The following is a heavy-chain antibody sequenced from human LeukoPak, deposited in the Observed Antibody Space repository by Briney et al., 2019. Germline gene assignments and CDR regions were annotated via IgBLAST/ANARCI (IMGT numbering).Heavy chain of an antibody. D-gene: IGHD6-13*01. Sequence: QPGGSLRLSCEASGFTFSNDFMTWVRQAPGKGLEWVANMRVDGSDIHYVDSVKGRFTISSDNARNALYLQMNSLRAEDTAVYYCAKDILAAGLFFDYWGQGALVTVSS. CDR3: AKDILAAGLFFDY. V-gene: IGHV3-7*03. CDR1: GFTFSNDF. J-gene: IGHJ4*02. CDR2: MRVDGSDI.